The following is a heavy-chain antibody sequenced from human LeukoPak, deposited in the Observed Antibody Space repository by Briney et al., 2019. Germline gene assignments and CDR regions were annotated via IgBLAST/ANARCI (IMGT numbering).Heavy chain of an antibody. CDR3: AGTTTDAFDI. D-gene: IGHD1-14*01. CDR2: INHSGST. V-gene: IGHV4-34*01. CDR1: GGSFGGYY. Sequence: SETLSLTCAVYGGSFGGYYWSWIRQPPGKGLEWIGEINHSGSTNYNPSLKSRVTISVDTSKNQFSLKLSSVAAADTAVYYCAGTTTDAFDIWGQGTMVTVSS. J-gene: IGHJ3*02.